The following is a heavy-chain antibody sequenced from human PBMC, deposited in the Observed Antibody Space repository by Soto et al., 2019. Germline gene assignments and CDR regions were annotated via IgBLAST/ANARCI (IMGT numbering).Heavy chain of an antibody. J-gene: IGHJ5*02. Sequence: LSLXCTVSXDSXXSSSYFWGWVRQPPGKGLEWIASFSYGGSTYYNPSLKSRVTISVDRSKNQFSLKLSSVTAADTAVYYCARVPSPWGQGTLVTVSS. CDR1: XDSXXSSSYF. V-gene: IGHV4-39*07. CDR2: FSYGGST. CDR3: ARVPSP.